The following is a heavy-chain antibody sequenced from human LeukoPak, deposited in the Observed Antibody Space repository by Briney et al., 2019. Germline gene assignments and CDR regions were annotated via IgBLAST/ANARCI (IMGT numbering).Heavy chain of an antibody. D-gene: IGHD2-8*01. V-gene: IGHV3-48*04. J-gene: IGHJ4*02. Sequence: PGGSLRLSCAASGFTFSSYSMNWVRQAPGKGLEWVSYISSSGSTIYYADSVKGRFTISRDNAKNSLYLQMNSLRAEDTAVYYCARAYSTFDYWGQGTLVTVSS. CDR1: GFTFSSYS. CDR3: ARAYSTFDY. CDR2: ISSSGSTI.